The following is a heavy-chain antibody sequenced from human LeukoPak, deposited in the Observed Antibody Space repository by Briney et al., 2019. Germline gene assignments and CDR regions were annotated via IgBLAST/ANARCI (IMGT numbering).Heavy chain of an antibody. V-gene: IGHV5-51*01. CDR3: ARQGGSTSSYFDY. D-gene: IGHD6-6*01. Sequence: GESLKISCKGSGYIFATYWIGWVRQMPGKGLEWMGIIYPGDSDTRYSPSFQGQVTISADKSITTAYLKWSSLKASDSAMYYCARQGGSTSSYFDYWGQGTLVTVSS. J-gene: IGHJ4*02. CDR1: GYIFATYW. CDR2: IYPGDSDT.